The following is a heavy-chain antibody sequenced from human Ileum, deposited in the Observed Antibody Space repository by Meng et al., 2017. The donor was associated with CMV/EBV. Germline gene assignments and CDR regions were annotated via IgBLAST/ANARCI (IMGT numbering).Heavy chain of an antibody. D-gene: IGHD2-21*01. Sequence: GGPLRLSCVASGFTFSDYGMRWVRQAPGKGLEWVTFIHYDTRSIDYADSVKGLFTISRDDSKNTLFLQMNSLKPDDTAMYYCAKDFRLRIDYWGQGTLVTVSS. J-gene: IGHJ4*02. CDR2: IHYDTRSI. CDR1: GFTFSDYG. V-gene: IGHV3-30*02. CDR3: AKDFRLRIDY.